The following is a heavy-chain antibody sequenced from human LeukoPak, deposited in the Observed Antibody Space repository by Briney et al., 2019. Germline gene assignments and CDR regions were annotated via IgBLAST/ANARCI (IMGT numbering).Heavy chain of an antibody. V-gene: IGHV4-34*01. CDR1: GVSVSGYY. D-gene: IGHD2-8*01. CDR3: ARMRCGHTDNICYNY. Sequence: SETLPLTCAVHGVSVSGYYWSWIRQSPGKGLEWIGQIYHSGYTNYNPSLKRRVTISAATSENQLSLRLTSVTAADTAVYYCARMRCGHTDNICYNYWGQGTLVTVSS. CDR2: IYHSGYT. J-gene: IGHJ4*02.